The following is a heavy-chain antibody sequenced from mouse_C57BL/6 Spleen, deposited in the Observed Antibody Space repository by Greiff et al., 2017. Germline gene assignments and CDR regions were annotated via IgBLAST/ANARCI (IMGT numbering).Heavy chain of an antibody. CDR1: GYTFTDYY. CDR2: IGPGSGST. V-gene: IGHV1-77*01. D-gene: IGHD2-2*01. CDR3: ARDGGYDGGYFDV. Sequence: QVHVKQSGAELVKPGASVKISCKASGYTFTDYYINWVKQRPGQGLEWIGKIGPGSGSTYYNEKFKGKATLTADKSSSTAYMELRSLTSEDSAVYYCARDGGYDGGYFDVWGTGTTVTVSS. J-gene: IGHJ1*03.